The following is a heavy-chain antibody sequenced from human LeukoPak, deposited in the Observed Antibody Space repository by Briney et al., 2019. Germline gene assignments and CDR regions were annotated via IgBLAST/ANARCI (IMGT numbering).Heavy chain of an antibody. D-gene: IGHD2-8*01. V-gene: IGHV3-30*04. Sequence: PGRSLRLSCAASGFTFSSYAMHWVRQAPGKGLEWVAVISYDGSNKYYADSVKGRFTISRDNAKNSLYLQMNSLRAEDTAVYYCARVGYVNYYMDVWGKGTTVTISS. CDR3: ARVGYVNYYMDV. CDR1: GFTFSSYA. CDR2: ISYDGSNK. J-gene: IGHJ6*03.